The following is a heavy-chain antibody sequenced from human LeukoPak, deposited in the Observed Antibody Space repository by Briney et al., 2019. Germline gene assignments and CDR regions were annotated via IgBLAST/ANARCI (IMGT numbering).Heavy chain of an antibody. J-gene: IGHJ6*03. Sequence: GASVKVSCKASGYTFTSYDIDWVRQATGQGLEWMGWMNPNSGNTGYAQKFQGRVTITRNTSISTAYMELSSLRSEDMALYYCARGRGPPNTNRDFYYYYYMDVWGTGTTVTVSS. CDR1: GYTFTSYD. CDR3: ARGRGPPNTNRDFYYYYYMDV. CDR2: MNPNSGNT. V-gene: IGHV1-8*03. D-gene: IGHD3-10*01.